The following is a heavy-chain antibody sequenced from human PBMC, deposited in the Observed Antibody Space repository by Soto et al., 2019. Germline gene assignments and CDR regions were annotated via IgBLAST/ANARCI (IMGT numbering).Heavy chain of an antibody. CDR1: GFTFSDYA. Sequence: GGSLRLSCAASGFTFSDYAMNWVRQAPGKGLEWVSAISGSGSSTFYADSVKGRFTISRDNSKNTLYLQMNSLRAEDTAVYYCAKDLRLRFLEWASSMDVWGQGTTVTVSS. V-gene: IGHV3-23*01. J-gene: IGHJ6*02. D-gene: IGHD3-3*01. CDR2: ISGSGSST. CDR3: AKDLRLRFLEWASSMDV.